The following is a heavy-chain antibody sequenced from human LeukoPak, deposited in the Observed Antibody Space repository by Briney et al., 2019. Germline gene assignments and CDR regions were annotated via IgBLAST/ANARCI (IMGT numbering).Heavy chain of an antibody. CDR2: IYYSGST. V-gene: IGHV4-39*07. D-gene: IGHD3-22*01. CDR1: GGSISSSSYY. J-gene: IGHJ4*02. CDR3: ARVRGRYDSSGYYYGYFDY. Sequence: SETLSLTCTVSGGSISSSSYYWGWIRQPPGKGLEWIGSIYYSGSTYYNPSLKSRVTISVDTSKNQFSLKLSSVTAADTAVYYCARVRGRYDSSGYYYGYFDYWGQGTLVTVSS.